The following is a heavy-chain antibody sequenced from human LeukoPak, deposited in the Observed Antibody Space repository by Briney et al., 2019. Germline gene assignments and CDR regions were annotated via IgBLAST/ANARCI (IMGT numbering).Heavy chain of an antibody. J-gene: IGHJ5*02. Sequence: SETLSLTCTVSGGSNTSYYWSWIRQPLGKGLEWIGYSHPSGNSNYSPSLKSRVTISIDTSRNQFSLKLSSVTAADTAVYYCARKAPKKAWFDPWGQGTLVTVSS. V-gene: IGHV4-4*09. CDR1: GGSNTSYY. CDR2: SHPSGNS. CDR3: ARKAPKKAWFDP.